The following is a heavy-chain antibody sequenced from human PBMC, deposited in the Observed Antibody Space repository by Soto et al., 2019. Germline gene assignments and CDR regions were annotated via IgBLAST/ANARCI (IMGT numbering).Heavy chain of an antibody. D-gene: IGHD3-10*01. CDR3: ARGGGLLWFGELFGWFDP. CDR2: IIPIFGTA. V-gene: IGHV1-69*01. Sequence: QVQLVQSGAEVKKPGSSVKVSCKASGGTFSSYAISWVRQAPGQGLEWMGGIIPIFGTANYAQKFQSRVTSTEDEATSTAYMEVGSLGSEETAVYYCARGGGLLWFGELFGWFDPWGQGTLVTVSS. J-gene: IGHJ5*02. CDR1: GGTFSSYA.